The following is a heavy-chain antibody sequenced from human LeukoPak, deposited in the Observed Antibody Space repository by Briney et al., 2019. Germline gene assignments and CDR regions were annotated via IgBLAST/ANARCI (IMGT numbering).Heavy chain of an antibody. D-gene: IGHD5/OR15-5a*01. CDR2: ISGSGFST. V-gene: IGHV3-23*01. CDR3: ANTGLPSPNYFDY. Sequence: GGSLRLSCAASGLTFNIFGMSWFRQAPGKGLEWVSTISGSGFSTYYADSVKGRFTISRDNSKNTLYLQMNSLGAEDTAVYYCANTGLPSPNYFDYWGQGTLVTVSS. J-gene: IGHJ4*02. CDR1: GLTFNIFG.